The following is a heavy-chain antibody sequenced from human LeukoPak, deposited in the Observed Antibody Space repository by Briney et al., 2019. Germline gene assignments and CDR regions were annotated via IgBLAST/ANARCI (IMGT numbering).Heavy chain of an antibody. CDR3: ARDFDGDYGAR. CDR1: GDSMTGYY. D-gene: IGHD4-17*01. CDR2: IYYTGTT. J-gene: IGHJ4*02. Sequence: SETLSLTCSVSGDSMTGYYWSWIRQPPGKGLEWIRYIYYTGTTNYNPSLKSRVTISVDTSKNQFSLRLTSVTAADTAVYFCARDFDGDYGARWGQGILVSVSP. V-gene: IGHV4-59*01.